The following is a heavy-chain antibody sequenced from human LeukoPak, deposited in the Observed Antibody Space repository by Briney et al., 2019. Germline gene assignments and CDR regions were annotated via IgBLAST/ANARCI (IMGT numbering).Heavy chain of an antibody. CDR3: AKGLIAAAGRNWFDP. J-gene: IGHJ5*02. V-gene: IGHV3-23*01. Sequence: PGGSLRLSCAASGFTFSSYAMSWVRQAPGKGREWVSAISGSGGSTYYADSVKGRFTISRDNSKNTLYLQMNSLSAEDTAVYYCAKGLIAAAGRNWFDPWGQGTLVTVSS. CDR1: GFTFSSYA. D-gene: IGHD6-13*01. CDR2: ISGSGGST.